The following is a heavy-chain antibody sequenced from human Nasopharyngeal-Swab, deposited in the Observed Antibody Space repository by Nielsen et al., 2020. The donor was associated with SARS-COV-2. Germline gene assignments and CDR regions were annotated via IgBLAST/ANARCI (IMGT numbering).Heavy chain of an antibody. CDR2: INRDGSST. CDR1: GFTLSTYW. V-gene: IGHV3-74*01. CDR3: AKERYQSGSGRYPRDFDQ. J-gene: IGHJ4*02. Sequence: GGSLRLSCAASGFTLSTYWMHWVRQAPGKGLVWVSRINRDGSSTSYADSVKGRFTISRENAKNALYLQMNSLRPEDTAVYYCAKERYQSGSGRYPRDFDQWGQGTLVTVSS. D-gene: IGHD3-10*01.